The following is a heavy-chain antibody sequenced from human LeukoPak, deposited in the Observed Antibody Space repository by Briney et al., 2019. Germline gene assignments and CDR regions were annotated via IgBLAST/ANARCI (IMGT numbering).Heavy chain of an antibody. D-gene: IGHD2-2*03. J-gene: IGHJ6*03. CDR1: GFTFSTYG. V-gene: IGHV3-33*01. CDR2: VWCDESLK. Sequence: GGSLRLSCAASGFTFSTYGMHWVRQAPGKGLEWVAVVWCDESLKYYADSVKGRFTISRDNSKNTLFLQLNSLRAEDTAVYYCATYLGYCTSSNCPYFYMDVWGTGTTVTVSS. CDR3: ATYLGYCTSSNCPYFYMDV.